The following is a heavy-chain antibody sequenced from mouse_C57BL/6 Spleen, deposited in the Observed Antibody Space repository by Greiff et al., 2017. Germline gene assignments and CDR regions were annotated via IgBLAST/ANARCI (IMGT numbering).Heavy chain of an antibody. Sequence: VQLQQSGPELVKPGASVKISCKASGYAFSSSWMNWVKQRPGKGLEWIGRIYPGDGDTNYNGKFKGKATLTADKSSSTAYMQLSSLTSEDSAVYFCARGDYGSSHRFAYWGQGTLVTVSA. CDR3: ARGDYGSSHRFAY. CDR1: GYAFSSSW. CDR2: IYPGDGDT. D-gene: IGHD1-1*01. J-gene: IGHJ3*01. V-gene: IGHV1-82*01.